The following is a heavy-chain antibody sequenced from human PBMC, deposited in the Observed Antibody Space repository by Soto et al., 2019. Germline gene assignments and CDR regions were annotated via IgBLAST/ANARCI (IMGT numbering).Heavy chain of an antibody. CDR2: ISYSGSA. CDR3: ARGGGIVVVTAPYDH. Sequence: SETLSLTCTVSGGSISSGNYYWSWIRQPPGKGLEWIGFISYSGSAYYNPSLKSRVTISVDTSKNQFSLNLSFVTAADTAVYYCARGGGIVVVTAPYDHWGQGTLVTVSS. D-gene: IGHD2-21*02. J-gene: IGHJ4*02. V-gene: IGHV4-30-4*01. CDR1: GGSISSGNYY.